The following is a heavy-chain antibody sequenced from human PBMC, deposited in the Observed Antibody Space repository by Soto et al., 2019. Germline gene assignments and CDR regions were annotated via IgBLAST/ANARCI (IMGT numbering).Heavy chain of an antibody. CDR1: GGSISSSYY. CDR2: IYYSGST. V-gene: IGHV4-39*01. J-gene: IGHJ6*02. D-gene: IGHD5-12*01. CDR3: ARRGSRGYSGYDFPYYGMDV. Sequence: SETLSLTCAVSGGSISSSYYWGWIRQPPGKGLEWIGSIYYSGSTYYNPSLKSRVTISVDTSKNQFSLKLSSVTAADTAVYYCARRGSRGYSGYDFPYYGMDVWGQGTTVTVSS.